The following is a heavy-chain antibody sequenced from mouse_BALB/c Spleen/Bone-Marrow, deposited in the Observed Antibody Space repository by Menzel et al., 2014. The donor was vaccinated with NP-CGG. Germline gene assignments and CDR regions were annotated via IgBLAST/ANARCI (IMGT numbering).Heavy chain of an antibody. V-gene: IGHV14-3*02. CDR3: ARLDLLAY. J-gene: IGHJ3*01. CDR1: GFNIXDTY. Sequence: VQLKQSGAELVKPGASVKLSCTASGFNIXDTYMHWVKQRPEQGLEWIGRIDPANGNTKYDPKFQGKATITADTSSNTAYLQLSSLTSEDTAVYYCARLDLLAYWGQGTLVTVSA. CDR2: IDPANGNT.